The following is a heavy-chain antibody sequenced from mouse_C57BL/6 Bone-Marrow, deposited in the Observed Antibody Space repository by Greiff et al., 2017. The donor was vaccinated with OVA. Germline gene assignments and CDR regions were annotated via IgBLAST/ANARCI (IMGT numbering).Heavy chain of an antibody. CDR2: IYPSDSET. CDR3: ARSFITTLEFAY. Sequence: VQLQQPGAELVRPGSSVKLSCKASGYTFTSYWMDWVKQRPGQGLEWIGNIYPSDSETHYNHKFKDKATLTVDKSSSTAYMQLSSLTSEDSAVYYCARSFITTLEFAYWGQGTLVTVSA. D-gene: IGHD1-1*01. J-gene: IGHJ3*01. CDR1: GYTFTSYW. V-gene: IGHV1-61*01.